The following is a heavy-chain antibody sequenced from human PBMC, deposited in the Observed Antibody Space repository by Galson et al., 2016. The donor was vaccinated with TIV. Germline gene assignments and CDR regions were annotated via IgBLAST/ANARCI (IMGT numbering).Heavy chain of an antibody. CDR1: GFTFSNYY. CDR2: IGSSGRII. CDR3: ARDFSSPNCYTDSIYFDS. V-gene: IGHV3-11*01. J-gene: IGHJ4*02. Sequence: SLRLSCAASGFTFSNYYMSWIRQAPGKGLEWVSYIGSSGRIIYYADSVRGRFTISRDNAKSSLYLQMNSLRVEDTAVYYCARDFSSPNCYTDSIYFDSWGQGALVTVSS. D-gene: IGHD2-2*02.